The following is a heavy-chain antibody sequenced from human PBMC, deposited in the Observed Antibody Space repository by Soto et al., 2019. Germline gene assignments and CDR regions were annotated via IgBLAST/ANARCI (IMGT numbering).Heavy chain of an antibody. CDR1: RYTFTSSG. V-gene: IGHV1-18*01. CDR3: ARADPVTAQHGMDV. Sequence: QVQLMQSGAEVKKPGASVRVSCKASRYTFTSSGITWVRQAPGQGLEWMGWISAYDGKTNYTQKLQGRVTMTTDTSTSTAYMDLRSLRSDDTAVYYCARADPVTAQHGMDVWGQGTTVTVSS. J-gene: IGHJ6*02. D-gene: IGHD2-2*01. CDR2: ISAYDGKT.